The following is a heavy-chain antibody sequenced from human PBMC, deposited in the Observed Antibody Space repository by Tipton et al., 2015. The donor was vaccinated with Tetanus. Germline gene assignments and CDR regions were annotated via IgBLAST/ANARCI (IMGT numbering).Heavy chain of an antibody. D-gene: IGHD2-8*01. CDR3: ARAHCTDGVCNFDF. J-gene: IGHJ4*02. Sequence: VQLVQSGGEVKKPGESLKISCKGSGYIFTNYWIGWVRQKPGKGLEWMGIIYPGDSDTRYSPSFQGQVTISVDKSINTAYLQWSSLKASDTSVFYCARAHCTDGVCNFDFWGQGALVIVAS. V-gene: IGHV5-51*01. CDR1: GYIFTNYW. CDR2: IYPGDSDT.